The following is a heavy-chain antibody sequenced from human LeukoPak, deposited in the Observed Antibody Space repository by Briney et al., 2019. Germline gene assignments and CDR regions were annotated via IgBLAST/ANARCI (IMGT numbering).Heavy chain of an antibody. CDR2: INPNSDGT. V-gene: IGHV1-2*02. J-gene: IGHJ6*02. D-gene: IGHD3-10*02. Sequence: ASVKVSCKASGYTFTGYYMHWVRQAPGQGLEWMGWINPNSDGTNYARKFRGRVSMTRDTSISTAYMELTRLRSDDTAVYYCTRDRYYVNPDYYFGMDVWGQGTTVTVSS. CDR1: GYTFTGYY. CDR3: TRDRYYVNPDYYFGMDV.